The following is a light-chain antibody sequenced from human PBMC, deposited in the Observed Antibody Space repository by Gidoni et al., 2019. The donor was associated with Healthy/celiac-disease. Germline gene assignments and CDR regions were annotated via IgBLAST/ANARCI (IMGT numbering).Light chain of an antibody. J-gene: IGKJ5*01. CDR3: QQYNNWPPIT. CDR2: GAS. CDR1: QRVSSN. V-gene: IGKV3-15*01. Sequence: EIVMTPSPATLSVSPGERDTLSGRASQRVSSNLAWYQQKPGQAPRLLIYGASPRATGIPARFSGSGSVTEFTLTISSLQSEDFAVYYCQQYNNWPPITFXXXTRLEIK.